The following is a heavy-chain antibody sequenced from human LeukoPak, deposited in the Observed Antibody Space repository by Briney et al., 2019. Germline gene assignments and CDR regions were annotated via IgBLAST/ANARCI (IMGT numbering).Heavy chain of an antibody. V-gene: IGHV4-34*01. CDR2: INHSGST. Sequence: SETLSLTCAVYGGSFSGYYWSWIRQPPGKGLEWTGEINHSGSTNYNPSLKSRVTISVDTSKNQFSLKLSSVTAADTAVYYCARGQKNGIAAAGTGGWFDPWGQGTLVTVSS. D-gene: IGHD6-13*01. CDR1: GGSFSGYY. J-gene: IGHJ5*02. CDR3: ARGQKNGIAAAGTGGWFDP.